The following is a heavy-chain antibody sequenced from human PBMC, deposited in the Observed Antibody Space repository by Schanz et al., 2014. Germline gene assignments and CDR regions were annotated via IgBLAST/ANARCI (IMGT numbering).Heavy chain of an antibody. V-gene: IGHV3-48*01. J-gene: IGHJ6*02. CDR2: VSRSTPDI. CDR3: AKDGPGGSGSYSADGGMDV. CDR1: GFTFDKYA. Sequence: EVQLVESGGGLVQPGKSLRLSCAASGFTFDKYAMNWVRQAPGKGLEWVSYVSRSTPDIYYADSVKGRFTMSRDNAKNSVFLQMNSLRAEDTAVYYCAKDGPGGSGSYSADGGMDVWGQGTTVTVSS. D-gene: IGHD3-10*01.